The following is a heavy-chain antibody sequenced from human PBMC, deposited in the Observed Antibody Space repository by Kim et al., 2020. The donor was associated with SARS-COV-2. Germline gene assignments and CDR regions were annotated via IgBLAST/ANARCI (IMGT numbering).Heavy chain of an antibody. CDR3: ARDSDYDSSRYFDY. V-gene: IGHV4-59*13. CDR2: IYYSGST. CDR1: GGSISSYY. D-gene: IGHD3-22*01. J-gene: IGHJ4*02. Sequence: SETLSLTCTVSGGSISSYYWSWIRQPPGKGLEWIGYIYYSGSTNYNPSLKSRVTISVDTSKNQFSLKLSSVTAADTAVYYCARDSDYDSSRYFDYWGQGT.